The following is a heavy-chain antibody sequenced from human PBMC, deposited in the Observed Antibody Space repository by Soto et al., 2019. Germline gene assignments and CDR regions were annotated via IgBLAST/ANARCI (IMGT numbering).Heavy chain of an antibody. V-gene: IGHV5-51*01. D-gene: IGHD2-2*02. CDR1: RYSFTSYW. J-gene: IGHJ4*02. Sequence: GESLKISCQGSRYSFTSYWIAWVRQMPGKGLEWMGIIFPGDSDTRYSPSFQGQVTISADKSIRTAYLQWSSLKASDTAMYYCASLYTPPRATLPHGPFDYWGQGTLVTVSS. CDR2: IFPGDSDT. CDR3: ASLYTPPRATLPHGPFDY.